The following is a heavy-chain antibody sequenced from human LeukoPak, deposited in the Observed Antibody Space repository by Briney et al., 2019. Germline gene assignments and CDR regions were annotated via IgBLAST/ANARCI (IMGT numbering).Heavy chain of an antibody. CDR3: ARDRDYVRLGAFDI. Sequence: GASVKVSCKASGYTFTGYYMHWVRQAPGQGLEWMGWINPNSGGTNYAQKFQGRVTMTRDTSISTAYMELSRLRSDDTAVYYCARDRDYVRLGAFDIWGQGTMVTVSS. D-gene: IGHD4-17*01. J-gene: IGHJ3*02. CDR1: GYTFTGYY. V-gene: IGHV1-2*02. CDR2: INPNSGGT.